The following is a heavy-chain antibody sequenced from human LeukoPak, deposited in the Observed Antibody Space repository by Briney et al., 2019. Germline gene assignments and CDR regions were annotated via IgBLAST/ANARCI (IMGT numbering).Heavy chain of an antibody. CDR1: GYTFTGYY. J-gene: IGHJ4*02. Sequence: ASVKVSCKASGYTFTGYYMHWVRQAPGQGLEWMGWINPNSGGTNYEQKFQGRVTMTRDTSISTAYMELSRLRSDDTAVYYCARSYYDILTGYFQEWPYYYWGQGTLVTVSS. CDR3: ARSYYDILTGYFQEWPYYY. CDR2: INPNSGGT. D-gene: IGHD3-9*01. V-gene: IGHV1-2*02.